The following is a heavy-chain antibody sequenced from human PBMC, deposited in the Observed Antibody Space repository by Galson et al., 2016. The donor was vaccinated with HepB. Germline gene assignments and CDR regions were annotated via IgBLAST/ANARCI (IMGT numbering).Heavy chain of an antibody. CDR2: SHYSGST. Sequence: TLSLTCTVSGGSVGNSGFYWSWIRQRPGEGLEWIGYSHYSGSTYHKPSLRSRVTISLDSSKNQFSLKLTSVTAADTAVYYCASAGGESGYDYYYGMDVWGQGTSVTVSS. D-gene: IGHD3-16*01. V-gene: IGHV4-31*03. J-gene: IGHJ6*02. CDR3: ASAGGESGYDYYYGMDV. CDR1: GGSVGNSGFY.